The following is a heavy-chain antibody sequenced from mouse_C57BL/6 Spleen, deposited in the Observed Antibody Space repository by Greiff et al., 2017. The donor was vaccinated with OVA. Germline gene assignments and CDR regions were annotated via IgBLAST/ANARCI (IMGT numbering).Heavy chain of an antibody. V-gene: IGHV1-69*01. J-gene: IGHJ2*01. CDR3: ARRLDYFDY. D-gene: IGHD4-1*01. CDR2: IDPSDSYT. CDR1: GYTFTSYW. Sequence: LQQPGAELVMPGASVKLSCKASGYTFTSYWMHWVKQRPGQGLEWIGEIDPSDSYTNYNQKFKGKSTLTVDKSSSTAYMQLSSLTSEDSAVYYCARRLDYFDYWGQGTTLTVSS.